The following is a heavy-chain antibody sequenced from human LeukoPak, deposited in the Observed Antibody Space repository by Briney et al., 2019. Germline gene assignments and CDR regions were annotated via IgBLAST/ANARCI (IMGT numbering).Heavy chain of an antibody. Sequence: GSLRLSCAASGFTFSSYAMSWVRQAPGKGLEWVSAISGSGESTYYADSVKGRFTISRDNSKNTLYLQMNSLRAEDTALYYCAKCSGGSCYSSVGYWGQGTLVTGSS. D-gene: IGHD2-15*01. CDR1: GFTFSSYA. V-gene: IGHV3-23*01. CDR3: AKCSGGSCYSSVGY. CDR2: ISGSGEST. J-gene: IGHJ4*02.